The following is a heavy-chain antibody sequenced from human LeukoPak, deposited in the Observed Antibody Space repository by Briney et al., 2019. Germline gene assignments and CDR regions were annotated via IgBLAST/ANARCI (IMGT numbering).Heavy chain of an antibody. V-gene: IGHV4-34*01. CDR3: AKDLYLYGSGSHFDY. D-gene: IGHD3-10*01. CDR1: GGSFSGYY. Sequence: SETLSLTCAVYGGSFSGYYWSWIRQPPGKGLEWIGEINHSGSTNYNPSLKSRVTISVDTSKNQFSLKLSSVTAADTAVYYCAKDLYLYGSGSHFDYWGQGTLVTVSS. J-gene: IGHJ4*02. CDR2: INHSGST.